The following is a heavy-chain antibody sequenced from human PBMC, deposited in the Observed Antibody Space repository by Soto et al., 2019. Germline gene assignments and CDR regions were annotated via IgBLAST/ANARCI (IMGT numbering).Heavy chain of an antibody. D-gene: IGHD4-17*01. J-gene: IGHJ5*01. Sequence: DVQVLESGGGLVQPGGSLGLSCAASGFTFSKYAMSWARQAPGKGLEWVSGISSSGDNTYYADSVRGRFTISRDNSKNILYLQMHSLRAEDTAVYYCAKDWDYADYRPDSWGQGTLVTVSS. CDR2: ISSSGDNT. V-gene: IGHV3-23*01. CDR1: GFTFSKYA. CDR3: AKDWDYADYRPDS.